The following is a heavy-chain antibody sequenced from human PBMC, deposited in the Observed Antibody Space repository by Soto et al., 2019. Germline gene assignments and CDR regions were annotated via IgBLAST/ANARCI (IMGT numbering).Heavy chain of an antibody. CDR2: IWYDGSNT. CDR3: ARDLKTRHCDY. V-gene: IGHV3-33*01. J-gene: IGHJ4*02. D-gene: IGHD4-17*01. CDR1: GFAFHGYA. Sequence: ESGGGVVPPGRSLRLSCAASGFAFHGYAMHWVRQAPGKGLEWVAIIWYDGSNTYYGDSVKGRFTISRDNSKNTVYLQMNSLRVEDTAVYYCARDLKTRHCDYWGQGILVTVSS.